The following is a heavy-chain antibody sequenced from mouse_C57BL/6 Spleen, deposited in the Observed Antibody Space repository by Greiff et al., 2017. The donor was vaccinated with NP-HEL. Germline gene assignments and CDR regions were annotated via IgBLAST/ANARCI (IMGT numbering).Heavy chain of an antibody. CDR2: IDPETGGT. CDR1: GYTFTDYE. Sequence: QLQQSGAELVRPGASVTLSCKASGYTFTDYEMHWVKQTPVHGLEWIGAIDPETGGTAYNQKFKGKAILTADKSSSTAYMELRSLTSEDSAVYYCTRWGGSSYWYYFDYWGQGTTLTVSS. CDR3: TRWGGSSYWYYFDY. J-gene: IGHJ2*01. D-gene: IGHD1-1*01. V-gene: IGHV1-15*01.